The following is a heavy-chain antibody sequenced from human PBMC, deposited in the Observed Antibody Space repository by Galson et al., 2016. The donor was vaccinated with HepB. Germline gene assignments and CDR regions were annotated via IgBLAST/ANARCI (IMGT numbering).Heavy chain of an antibody. CDR3: ARDLGVAVAAKPDHFDY. CDR2: INAGLGDT. CDR1: GYSFPTFA. J-gene: IGHJ4*02. Sequence: SVKVSCKASGYSFPTFAIHWVRQAPGQRLEWMGWINAGLGDTRYSQNFEGRVTFTTDTAATTAYMELNRLTSEDTAIYYCARDLGVAVAAKPDHFDYWGQGTLVTVSS. D-gene: IGHD2-15*01. V-gene: IGHV1-3*01.